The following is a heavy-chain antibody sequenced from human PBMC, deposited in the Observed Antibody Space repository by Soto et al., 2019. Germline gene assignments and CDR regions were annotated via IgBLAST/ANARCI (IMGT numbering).Heavy chain of an antibody. J-gene: IGHJ6*02. CDR2: ISSSSNYI. CDR1: GFTFSFYS. CDR3: AVGYCSSTSCRNGMDV. Sequence: EVQLVESGGGLVKPGGSLRLSCAASGFTFSFYSMNWVRQAPGKGLEWVSSISSSSNYIYYADSVKGRFTISRDNAKNSLYLQMNSLLAEDTAVYYCAVGYCSSTSCRNGMDVWGQGTTVTVSS. D-gene: IGHD2-2*03. V-gene: IGHV3-21*01.